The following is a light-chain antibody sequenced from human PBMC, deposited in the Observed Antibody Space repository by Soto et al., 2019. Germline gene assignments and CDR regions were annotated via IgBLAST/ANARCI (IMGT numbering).Light chain of an antibody. V-gene: IGKV3-20*01. J-gene: IGKJ2*01. CDR1: QSVSNNY. CDR3: HQYDNAPQT. Sequence: EIVLTQSPGTLSLSPWERATLSCRASQSVSNNYLAWYQQKPGQAPRVLIYGASKRATGVPDRFSGSGSGTDFSLTISRLEPEDFAVYYCHQYDNAPQTYGQGTKVDIK. CDR2: GAS.